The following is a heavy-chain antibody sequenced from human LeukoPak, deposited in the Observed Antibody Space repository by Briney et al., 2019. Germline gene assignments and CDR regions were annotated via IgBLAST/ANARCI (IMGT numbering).Heavy chain of an antibody. V-gene: IGHV3-64D*06. J-gene: IGHJ4*02. Sequence: GRSLRLSCSVSGFTFSTYVMHWVRQAPGKGLEYVSAISSNGDNTYYADSVKGRFAISRDNSKNTLYLQMSSLRADDTAVYYCVRGTGYWGQGTLVTVSS. CDR1: GFTFSTYV. CDR3: VRGTGY. CDR2: ISSNGDNT.